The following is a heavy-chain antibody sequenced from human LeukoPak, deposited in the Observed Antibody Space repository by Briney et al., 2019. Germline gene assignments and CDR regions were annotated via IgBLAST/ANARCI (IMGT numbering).Heavy chain of an antibody. D-gene: IGHD3-3*01. CDR2: IYYSGST. Sequence: SETLSLTCTVSGGSISSYYWSWIRQPPGKGLEWIGYIYYSGSTNYNPSLKSRVTISVDTSKNQFSLKLSSVTAADTAVYYCAREQRITIFGVVITQGYYYMDVWGKGTTVTVSS. V-gene: IGHV4-59*01. J-gene: IGHJ6*03. CDR1: GGSISSYY. CDR3: AREQRITIFGVVITQGYYYMDV.